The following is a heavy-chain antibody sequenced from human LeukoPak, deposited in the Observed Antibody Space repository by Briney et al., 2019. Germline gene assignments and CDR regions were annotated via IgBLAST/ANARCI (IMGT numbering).Heavy chain of an antibody. CDR1: GGTFSSYA. CDR3: AREYSSGFDPALPSDYYYYMDV. Sequence: GASVKVSCKASGGTFSSYAISWVRQAPGQGLEWMGGIIPIFGTANYAQKFQGRVTITADKSTSTAYMELSSLRSEDTAVYYCAREYSSGFDPALPSDYYYYMDVWGKGTTVTVSS. CDR2: IIPIFGTA. J-gene: IGHJ6*03. V-gene: IGHV1-69*06. D-gene: IGHD6-19*01.